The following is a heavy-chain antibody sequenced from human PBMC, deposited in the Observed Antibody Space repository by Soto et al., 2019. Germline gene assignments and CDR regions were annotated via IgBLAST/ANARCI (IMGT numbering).Heavy chain of an antibody. CDR1: GGTFSTYT. CDR3: ARPQDSSGYWDSCFDP. D-gene: IGHD3-22*01. J-gene: IGHJ5*02. Sequence: QVQLVQSGAEVKKPGSSVKVSCKSSGGTFSTYTLAWVRQAPGQGLEWVGGIIPIFGTANYPQKFKGRVTITADESTSTAYIELRSLRSEDTAVYYCARPQDSSGYWDSCFDPWGQGNVVTVSS. CDR2: IIPIFGTA. V-gene: IGHV1-69*01.